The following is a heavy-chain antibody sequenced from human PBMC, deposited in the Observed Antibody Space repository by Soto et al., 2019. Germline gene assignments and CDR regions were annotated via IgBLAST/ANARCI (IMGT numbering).Heavy chain of an antibody. CDR2: ISAYNGNT. D-gene: IGHD5-18*01. V-gene: IGHV1-18*01. Sequence: ASVKVSCNASGYTFTSYGISWVRQAPGQGLEWMGWISAYNGNTNYAQKLQGRVSMTTDASTSPAYMELRRQRSDDTAVYSCARRVDTAMEWGDFDYWG. J-gene: IGHJ4*01. CDR1: GYTFTSYG. CDR3: ARRVDTAMEWGDFDY.